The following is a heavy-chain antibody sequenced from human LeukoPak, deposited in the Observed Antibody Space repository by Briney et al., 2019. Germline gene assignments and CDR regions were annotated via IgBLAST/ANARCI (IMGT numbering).Heavy chain of an antibody. V-gene: IGHV3-74*01. CDR2: INSEGSTT. CDR1: GFTFSRYW. D-gene: IGHD3-22*01. J-gene: IGHJ4*02. CDR3: ATYDSSVYYYVFDY. Sequence: GGSLRLSCTASGFTFSRYWTHWVRQAPGKGLVWVSRINSEGSTTSYADSVKGRFTISRDNAKNTLYLQMNSLRAEDTAVYYCATYDSSVYYYVFDYWGQGTLVTVSS.